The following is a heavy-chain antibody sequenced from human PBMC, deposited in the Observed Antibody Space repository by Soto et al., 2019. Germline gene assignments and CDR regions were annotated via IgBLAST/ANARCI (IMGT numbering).Heavy chain of an antibody. V-gene: IGHV3-30*18. CDR3: AKDASXYDSSGYYYYYYYGMDV. J-gene: IGHJ6*02. CDR2: ISYDGSNK. CDR1: GFTFSSYG. Sequence: AGGSRRLSCAPSGFTFSSYGMHWFRQAPGKGLEWVAVISYDGSNKYYADSVKGRFTISRDNSKNTLYLQMKSLRAEDTAVYYCAKDASXYDSSGYYYYYYYGMDVWGQGTTVTVSS. D-gene: IGHD3-22*01.